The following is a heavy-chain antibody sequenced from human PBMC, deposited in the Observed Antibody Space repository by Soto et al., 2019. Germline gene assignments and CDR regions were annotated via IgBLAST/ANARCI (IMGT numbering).Heavy chain of an antibody. CDR2: ISFDGSFQ. J-gene: IGHJ5*02. CDR3: ARDRRISVAGTGTWFDP. CDR1: GIAFGTYG. D-gene: IGHD6-19*01. V-gene: IGHV3-30*03. Sequence: PGGSLRLSCAASGIAFGTYGMHWVRQAPGKGLEWVAFISFDGSFQDPADSVKGRFGISRDNSKNTLFLQMNSLKTEDTAMYFCARDRRISVAGTGTWFDPWGQGTLVTVPS.